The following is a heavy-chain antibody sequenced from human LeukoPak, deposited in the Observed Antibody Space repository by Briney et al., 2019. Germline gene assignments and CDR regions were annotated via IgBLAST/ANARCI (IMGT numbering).Heavy chain of an antibody. CDR1: GYTFTGYY. CDR3: AREDDSSGWYYFDY. Sequence: SVKVSCKASGYTFTGYYMHWVRQAPGQGLEWMGGIIPIFGTANYAQKFQGRVTITADESTSTAYMELSSLRSEDTAVYYCAREDDSSGWYYFDYWGQGTLVTVSS. J-gene: IGHJ4*02. V-gene: IGHV1-69*13. CDR2: IIPIFGTA. D-gene: IGHD3-22*01.